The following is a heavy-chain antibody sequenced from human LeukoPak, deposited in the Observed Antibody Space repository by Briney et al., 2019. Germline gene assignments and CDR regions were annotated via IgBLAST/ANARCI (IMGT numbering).Heavy chain of an antibody. CDR1: GGTFISYA. Sequence: SVKVSCKASGGTFISYAISWVRQAPGQGLEWMGGIIPIFGTANYAQKFQGRVTITTDESTGTAYMELSSLRSEDTAVYYCAGDHYDILTGYSYYFDYWGQGTLVTVSS. CDR3: AGDHYDILTGYSYYFDY. J-gene: IGHJ4*02. D-gene: IGHD3-9*01. V-gene: IGHV1-69*05. CDR2: IIPIFGTA.